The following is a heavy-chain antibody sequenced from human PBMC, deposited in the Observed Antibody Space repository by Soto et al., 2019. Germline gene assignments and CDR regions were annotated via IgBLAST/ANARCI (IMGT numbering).Heavy chain of an antibody. CDR3: ARGDYYYGSGSYDY. Sequence: QVQLQESGPGLVKPSETLSLTCTVSGGSVSSGSYYWSWIRQPPGKGLEWIGNIYYSGSTNYNPSLKSRVTISVDTSKNQFSLKLSSVTAADTAVYYCARGDYYYGSGSYDYWGQGTLVTVSS. V-gene: IGHV4-61*01. D-gene: IGHD3-10*01. CDR1: GGSVSSGSYY. CDR2: IYYSGST. J-gene: IGHJ4*02.